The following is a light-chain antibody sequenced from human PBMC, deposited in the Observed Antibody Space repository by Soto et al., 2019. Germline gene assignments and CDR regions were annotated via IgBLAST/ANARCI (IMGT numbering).Light chain of an antibody. V-gene: IGLV1-40*01. CDR2: ADT. CDR3: QSYDSSLSGSYV. J-gene: IGLJ1*01. CDR1: SSNIGAGYD. Sequence: QSALTQPPSVSGAPGQRITISCTGSSSNIGAGYDVHWYLQLPGTAPKLLIFADTKRPSGVPDRFSGSKSGTSASLAITGLQAEDEADYYCQSYDSSLSGSYVFGNGKKVTV.